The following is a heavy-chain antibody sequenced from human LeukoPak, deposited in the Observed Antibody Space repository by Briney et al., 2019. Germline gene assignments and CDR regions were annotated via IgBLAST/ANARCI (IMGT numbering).Heavy chain of an antibody. J-gene: IGHJ5*02. Sequence: PGGSLRLSCAASGFTFSSYEMNWVRQAPGKGLEWVSYISSSGSTIYYADSVKGRFTISRDNAKSSLYLQMNSLRAEDTAVYYCARVVITMVRGVIPGWFDPWGQGTLVTVSS. D-gene: IGHD3-10*01. CDR1: GFTFSSYE. V-gene: IGHV3-48*03. CDR2: ISSSGSTI. CDR3: ARVVITMVRGVIPGWFDP.